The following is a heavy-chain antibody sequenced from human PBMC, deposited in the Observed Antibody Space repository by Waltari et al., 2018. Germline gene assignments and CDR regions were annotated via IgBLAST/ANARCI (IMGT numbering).Heavy chain of an antibody. D-gene: IGHD2-15*01. CDR3: ARKEVAGYCSGGSCLRPFDY. J-gene: IGHJ4*02. CDR2: FYPSGRT. Sequence: QVQLQESGPGLVKPSETLSLTCAVSGYSISSGYYWGWIRQPPGTGLEWIGCFYPSGRTSYNPSLKSRVTISIDTSKNQFSRKLSSVTAADTAVYYCARKEVAGYCSGGSCLRPFDYWGQGTLVTVSS. CDR1: GYSISSGYY. V-gene: IGHV4-38-2*01.